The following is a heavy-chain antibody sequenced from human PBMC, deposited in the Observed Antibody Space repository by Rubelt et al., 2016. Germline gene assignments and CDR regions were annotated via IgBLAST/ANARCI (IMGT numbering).Heavy chain of an antibody. CDR1: GGSISSYY. CDR3: ARTSGYNYDEAFDI. J-gene: IGHJ3*02. D-gene: IGHD5-12*01. CDR2: VHYSGST. V-gene: IGHV4-59*08. Sequence: GLVKPSETPSLTCTVSGGSISSYYWSWIRQPPGEGLEWIGYVHYSGSTDYNPSLKSRVTISVDTSKKQFSLKVRSVTAADTAVYYCARTSGYNYDEAFDIWGQGTMVTVSS.